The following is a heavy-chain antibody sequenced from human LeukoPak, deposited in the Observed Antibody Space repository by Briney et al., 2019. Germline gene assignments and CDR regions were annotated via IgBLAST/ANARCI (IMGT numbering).Heavy chain of an antibody. V-gene: IGHV4-4*07. CDR2: IYSSGST. CDR1: GGSISSYY. J-gene: IGHJ3*02. CDR3: ARGLYYDSSGYLGIGAFDI. D-gene: IGHD3-22*01. Sequence: PSETLSLTCTVSGGSISSYYWSWIRQPAGKGLEWIGRIYSSGSTNYNPSLKSRVTMSVDTSKNQFSLQLSSVTAADTAVYYCARGLYYDSSGYLGIGAFDIWGQGTMVTVSS.